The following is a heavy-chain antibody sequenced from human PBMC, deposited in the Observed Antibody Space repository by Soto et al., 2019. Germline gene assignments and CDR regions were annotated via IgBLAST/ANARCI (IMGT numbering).Heavy chain of an antibody. CDR3: LRGKDKDDSSVWHH. CDR2: IHYSGAT. D-gene: IGHD6-25*01. J-gene: IGHJ5*02. Sequence: QLRLPESGPGLVEPSQTLSLICSVSDDSMRSGGYYWTWIRQLPGKGLQWIGFIHYSGATLYSPPFKSRVAISMQMSNNQFSLRLGSVPVADTAIYYCLRGKDKDDSSVWHHWGQGTPVTVSS. CDR1: DDSMRSGGYY. V-gene: IGHV4-31*03.